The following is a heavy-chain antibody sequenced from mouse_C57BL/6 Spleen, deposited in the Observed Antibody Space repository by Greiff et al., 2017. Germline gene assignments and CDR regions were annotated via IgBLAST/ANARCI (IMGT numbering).Heavy chain of an antibody. CDR3: TRDHSYYGSNLRFFDD. Sequence: EVQGVESGEGLVKPGGSLKLSCAASGFTFSSYAMSWVRQTPEKRLEWVAYISSGGDYIYYADTVKGRITISRDNARNTLYLQMSSLKSEDTAMYYCTRDHSYYGSNLRFFDDWGQGTTLTVSS. CDR1: GFTFSSYA. V-gene: IGHV5-9-1*02. CDR2: ISSGGDYI. D-gene: IGHD1-1*01. J-gene: IGHJ2*01.